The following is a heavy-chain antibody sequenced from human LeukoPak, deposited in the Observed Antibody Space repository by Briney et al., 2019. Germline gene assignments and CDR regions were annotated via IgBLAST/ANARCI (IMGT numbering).Heavy chain of an antibody. Sequence: SGPTLVNPTQTLTLTCTFSGFSLRTRGMGVSWIRQPPGKALEWLSLIDWDDDKYYSTSLKTRLTISKDTSKNQVVLTMTNMDPVDTATYYCARMVGGVATILRVFDYWGQGTLVTVSP. CDR1: GFSLRTRGMG. CDR2: IDWDDDK. J-gene: IGHJ4*02. CDR3: ARMVGGVATILRVFDY. V-gene: IGHV2-70*01. D-gene: IGHD5-12*01.